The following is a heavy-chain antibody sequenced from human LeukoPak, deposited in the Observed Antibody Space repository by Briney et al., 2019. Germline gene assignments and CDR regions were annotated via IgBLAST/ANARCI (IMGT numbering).Heavy chain of an antibody. J-gene: IGHJ4*02. D-gene: IGHD6-13*01. CDR2: VSSSGST. Sequence: SETLSLTCSVSGDSISYFYWSWIRQAAGKGLEWIGRVSSSGSTDYHASLKSRVTMSVDTSKNQLSLKVISVTAADTAVYYCARGVIAAGGNHFDYWGQGTLVTVSS. CDR1: GDSISYFY. CDR3: ARGVIAAGGNHFDY. V-gene: IGHV4-4*07.